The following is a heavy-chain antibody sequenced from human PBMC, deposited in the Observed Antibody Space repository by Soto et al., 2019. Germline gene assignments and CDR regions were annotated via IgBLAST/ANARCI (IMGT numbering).Heavy chain of an antibody. D-gene: IGHD4-17*01. CDR2: ITPILDRA. CDR1: GGTFTNYI. J-gene: IGHJ6*02. V-gene: IGHV1-69*02. CDR3: ASRREYRDITGMDV. Sequence: QVQLVQSGAEVKKPGSSVKVSCKASGGTFTNYIISWVRQAPGQGLEWMGRITPILDRANYAQKFQGRVTLTAERSASTAYMELSSLSPEDTAVFYCASRREYRDITGMDVWGQGTSVTVSS.